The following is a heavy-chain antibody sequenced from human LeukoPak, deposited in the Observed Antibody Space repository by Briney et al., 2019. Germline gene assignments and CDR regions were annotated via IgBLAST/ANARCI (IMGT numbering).Heavy chain of an antibody. D-gene: IGHD3-10*01. Sequence: TGGSLRLSCAASGFTFSSYAMSWVRQAPGKGLEWVSAISGSGGSTYYADSVKGRFTISRDNSKNTVNLQMNSLRPEDTAVYYCARDTPSSGFDYWGQGTQVTVSS. CDR1: GFTFSSYA. J-gene: IGHJ4*02. CDR3: ARDTPSSGFDY. CDR2: ISGSGGST. V-gene: IGHV3-23*01.